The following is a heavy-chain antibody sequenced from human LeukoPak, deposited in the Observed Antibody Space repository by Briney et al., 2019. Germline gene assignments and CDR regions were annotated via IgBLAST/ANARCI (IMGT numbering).Heavy chain of an antibody. Sequence: SETLSLTCTVSGGSISSYYWSWIRQPPGKGLEWIGYIYYSGSTNYNPSLKSRVTLSVDTSKNQFSLKLSSVTAADTAVYYCARVPRGSPVYYFDYWGQGTLVTVSS. CDR1: GGSISSYY. V-gene: IGHV4-59*01. CDR2: IYYSGST. CDR3: ARVPRGSPVYYFDY. J-gene: IGHJ4*02. D-gene: IGHD6-6*01.